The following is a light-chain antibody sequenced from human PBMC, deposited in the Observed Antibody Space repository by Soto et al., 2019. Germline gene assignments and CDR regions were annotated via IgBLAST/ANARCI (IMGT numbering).Light chain of an antibody. CDR1: QSLLHSNGYNY. CDR3: MQPLQSWT. Sequence: DILITHSPLSLPVTPGEPASISCRSSQSLLHSNGYNYLDWYLQKPGQSPQLLIYLGSNRASGVPDRFSGSGSGTDFTLKISRVEAEDVGVYYCMQPLQSWTFGQGTKVDIK. V-gene: IGKV2-28*01. J-gene: IGKJ1*01. CDR2: LGS.